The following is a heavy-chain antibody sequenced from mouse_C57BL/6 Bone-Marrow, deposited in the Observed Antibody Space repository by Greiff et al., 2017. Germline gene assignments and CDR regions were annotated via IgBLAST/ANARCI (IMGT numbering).Heavy chain of an antibody. CDR3: ARLGGYYGWFAY. CDR1: GFTFSDYG. Sequence: EVTLMESGGGLVQHGGSLKLSCAASGFTFSDYGMAWVRQAPRKGPEWVAFISNLAYSIYYADTVTGRFTISRENAKNTLYLEMSSLRSEDTAMYYCARLGGYYGWFAYWGQGTLVTVSA. V-gene: IGHV5-15*01. D-gene: IGHD2-3*01. CDR2: ISNLAYSI. J-gene: IGHJ3*01.